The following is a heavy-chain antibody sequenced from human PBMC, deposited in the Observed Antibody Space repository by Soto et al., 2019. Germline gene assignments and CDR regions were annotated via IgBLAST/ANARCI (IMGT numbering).Heavy chain of an antibody. CDR1: GFTFSSYA. J-gene: IGHJ4*02. CDR2: ISGSGDST. D-gene: IGHD3-10*01. Sequence: EVQLLESGGGLVQPGGSLRLSCAASGFTFSSYAMSWVRQAPGKGLEWVSVISGSGDSTYYADSVKGRFTISRDNSKNALYLQVNSLRAEDTAVYYCAKRGSGGYFDYWGQGTLVTVSS. CDR3: AKRGSGGYFDY. V-gene: IGHV3-23*01.